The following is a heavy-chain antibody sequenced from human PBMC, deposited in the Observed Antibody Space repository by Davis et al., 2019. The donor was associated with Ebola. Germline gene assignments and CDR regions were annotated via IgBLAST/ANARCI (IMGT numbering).Heavy chain of an antibody. CDR1: GYTFTGYY. D-gene: IGHD6-19*01. Sequence: ASVKVSCKASGYTFTGYYMHWVRQAPGQGLEWMGWINPNSGGTNYAQKFQGWVTMTRDTSISTAYMELSRLRSDDTAVYYCARGGDSSGWVGMDVWGQGTTVTVSS. V-gene: IGHV1-2*04. J-gene: IGHJ6*02. CDR3: ARGGDSSGWVGMDV. CDR2: INPNSGGT.